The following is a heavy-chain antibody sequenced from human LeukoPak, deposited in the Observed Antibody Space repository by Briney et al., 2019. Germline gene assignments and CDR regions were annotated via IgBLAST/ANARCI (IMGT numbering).Heavy chain of an antibody. CDR2: INHSGST. CDR3: ARVGYYYGSGTDY. Sequence: SETLSLTCAVCGGSFSGYYWSWIRQPPGKGLEWIGEINHSGSTNYNPSLKSRVTISVDTSKNQFSLKLSSVTAADTAVYYCARVGYYYGSGTDYWGQGTLVTVSS. CDR1: GGSFSGYY. J-gene: IGHJ4*02. V-gene: IGHV4-34*01. D-gene: IGHD3-10*01.